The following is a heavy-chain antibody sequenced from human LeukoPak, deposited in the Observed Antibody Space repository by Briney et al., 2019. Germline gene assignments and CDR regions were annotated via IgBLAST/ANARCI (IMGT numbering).Heavy chain of an antibody. CDR2: ISYDGSNK. Sequence: PGGSLRLSCAASGFTFSSYAMHWVRQAPGKGLEWVAVISYDGSNKYYADSVKGRFTISRDNSKNTLYLQMNSLRAEDTAVYYCAREGYYDSSGYYSYFDYWGQGTLVTVSS. V-gene: IGHV3-30*01. CDR3: AREGYYDSSGYYSYFDY. D-gene: IGHD3-22*01. CDR1: GFTFSSYA. J-gene: IGHJ4*02.